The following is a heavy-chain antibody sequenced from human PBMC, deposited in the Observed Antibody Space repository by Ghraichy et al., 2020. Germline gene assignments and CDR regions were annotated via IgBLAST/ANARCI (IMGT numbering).Heavy chain of an antibody. Sequence: GGSLRLSCAASGFTFSNAWMSWVRQAPGKGLEWVGRIKSKTDGGTTDYAAPVKGRFTISRDDSKNTLYLQMNSLKTEDTAVYYCTTDGTPNEITGTTPWPAFDIWGQGTMVTVSS. J-gene: IGHJ3*02. CDR2: IKSKTDGGTT. V-gene: IGHV3-15*01. CDR1: GFTFSNAW. D-gene: IGHD1-20*01. CDR3: TTDGTPNEITGTTPWPAFDI.